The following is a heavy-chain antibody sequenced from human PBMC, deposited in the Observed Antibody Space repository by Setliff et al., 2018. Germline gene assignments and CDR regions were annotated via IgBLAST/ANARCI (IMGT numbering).Heavy chain of an antibody. CDR1: GFSFSNYG. V-gene: IGHV3-48*01. CDR3: AREPGNTFWSASSGPIIFDY. J-gene: IGHJ4*02. D-gene: IGHD3-3*01. CDR2: ISTSSGTR. Sequence: PGGSLRLSCVVSGFSFSNYGMTWVRQAPGKGLEWISYISTSSGTRYYADSVKGRFTISRDNANQSLYLQMNGLTAADTAMYYCAREPGNTFWSASSGPIIFDYWGQGIMVTVSS.